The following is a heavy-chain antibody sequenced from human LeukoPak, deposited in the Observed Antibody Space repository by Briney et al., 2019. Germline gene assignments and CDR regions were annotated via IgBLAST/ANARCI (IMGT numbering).Heavy chain of an antibody. Sequence: PSQTLSLTCTVSGGSISSGSYYWSWIRQPAGKGLEWIGRIYTSGSTNYNPSLKSRVTISVDTSKNQFSLKLSSVTAADTAVYYCARGQDYYGSGSYNYWGQGTLVTVSS. V-gene: IGHV4-61*02. CDR2: IYTSGST. CDR3: ARGQDYYGSGSYNY. CDR1: GGSISSGSYY. D-gene: IGHD3-10*01. J-gene: IGHJ4*02.